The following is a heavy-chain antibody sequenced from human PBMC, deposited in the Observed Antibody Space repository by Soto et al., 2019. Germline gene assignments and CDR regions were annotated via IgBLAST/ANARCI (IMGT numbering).Heavy chain of an antibody. V-gene: IGHV4-30-2*01. CDR1: GGSISSGGYS. CDR2: IYHSGST. J-gene: IGHJ3*02. D-gene: IGHD3-9*01. Sequence: SETLSLTCAVSGGSISSGGYSWSWIRQPPGKGLEWIGYIYHSGSTYYNPSLKSRVTISVDTSKNQFSLKLTSVTAADTAVYYCARGGSNDWPVAFDIWGQGTMVTVSS. CDR3: ARGGSNDWPVAFDI.